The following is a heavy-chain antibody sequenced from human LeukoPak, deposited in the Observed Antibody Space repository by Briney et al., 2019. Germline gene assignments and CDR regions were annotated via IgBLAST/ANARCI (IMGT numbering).Heavy chain of an antibody. CDR1: GFTFSHYE. J-gene: IGHJ4*02. CDR2: ISSSASSI. D-gene: IGHD6-19*01. V-gene: IGHV3-48*03. Sequence: GGSLRLSCAASGFTFSHYEMNWVRQAPGKGLEWLSYISSSASSIYYADSVKGRFTISRDNAKKSVYLQVYSLRAEDTAVYYCARGPNSSGWIYYFDYWGQGTLVTVSS. CDR3: ARGPNSSGWIYYFDY.